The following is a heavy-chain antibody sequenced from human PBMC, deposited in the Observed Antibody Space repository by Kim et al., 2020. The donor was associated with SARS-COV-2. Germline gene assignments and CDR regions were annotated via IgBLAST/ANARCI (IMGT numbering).Heavy chain of an antibody. V-gene: IGHV4-39*01. Sequence: SETLSLTCTVSGGSISSSSYYWGWIRQPPGKGLEWIGSIYYSGSTYYNPSLKSRVTISVDTSKNQSSLKLSSVTAADTAVYYCAIHERGHGYDILTGYYIGTFDYWGQGTLVTVSS. CDR3: AIHERGHGYDILTGYYIGTFDY. CDR2: IYYSGST. J-gene: IGHJ4*02. D-gene: IGHD3-9*01. CDR1: GGSISSSSYY.